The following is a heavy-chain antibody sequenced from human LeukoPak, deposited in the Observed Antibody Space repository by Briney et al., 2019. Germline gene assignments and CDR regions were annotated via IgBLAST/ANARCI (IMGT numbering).Heavy chain of an antibody. V-gene: IGHV3-15*01. CDR1: GVVFDKAW. Sequence: GGSLRLSCAASGVVFDKAWMSWVRQAPGKGLEWVGRIKSKIDGETIDYAAAVKGRFTISRDDSKTTVYLQMNSLKTEDTAVYYCSTGGGVIRFPPGGQGTQVIVSS. CDR3: STGGGVIRFPP. D-gene: IGHD3-3*01. J-gene: IGHJ5*02. CDR2: IKSKIDGETI.